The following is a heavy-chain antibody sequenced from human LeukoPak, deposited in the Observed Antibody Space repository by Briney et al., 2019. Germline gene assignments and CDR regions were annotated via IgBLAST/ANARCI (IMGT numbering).Heavy chain of an antibody. Sequence: SETLSLTCTVSGGSISSGVYYWSWIRQHPGKGLEWIGYIYYSGSSYCNPSLKSRVIISVDTSKNQFSLKLSSVTAADTAVYYCARAGYEAYCGGDCPVGGMDVWGQGTTVTVSS. J-gene: IGHJ6*02. D-gene: IGHD2-21*02. CDR3: ARAGYEAYCGGDCPVGGMDV. CDR2: IYYSGSS. V-gene: IGHV4-31*03. CDR1: GGSISSGVYY.